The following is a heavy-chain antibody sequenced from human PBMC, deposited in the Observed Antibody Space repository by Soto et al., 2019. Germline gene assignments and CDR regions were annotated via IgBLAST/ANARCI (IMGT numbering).Heavy chain of an antibody. J-gene: IGHJ4*02. D-gene: IGHD6-19*01. CDR3: ARALRCSGWSDHAY. V-gene: IGHV3-74*01. CDR1: GVTFSSYW. Sequence: GGSQRLSCAASGVTFSSYWMHWVRQAPGKGLVWVSRINSDGSSISYADSVKGRFTISRDNAKDTVYLQMNSLRAEDTAVYYCARALRCSGWSDHAYWGQGTLGTGSA. CDR2: INSDGSSI.